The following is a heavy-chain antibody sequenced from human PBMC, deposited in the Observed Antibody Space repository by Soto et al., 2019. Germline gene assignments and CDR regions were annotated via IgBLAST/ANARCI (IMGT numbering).Heavy chain of an antibody. CDR2: ISGSGGST. Sequence: HPGGALRLSCAASGFTFSSYAMSWVRQAPGKGLEWVSAISGSGGSTYYADSVKGRFTISRDNSKNTLYLQMNSLRAEDTAVYYCARPQWLVLNWFDPWGQGTLVTVSS. D-gene: IGHD6-19*01. V-gene: IGHV3-23*01. CDR3: ARPQWLVLNWFDP. J-gene: IGHJ5*02. CDR1: GFTFSSYA.